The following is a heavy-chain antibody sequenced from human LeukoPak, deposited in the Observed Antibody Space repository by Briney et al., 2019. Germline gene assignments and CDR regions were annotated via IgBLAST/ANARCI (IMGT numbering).Heavy chain of an antibody. V-gene: IGHV4-34*01. CDR3: ARGRSRTAMVTFAY. Sequence: PSETLSLTCAVYGGSFSGYYWSWIRQPPGKGLEWIGEINHSGSTNYNPSLKSRVTISVDTSKNQFSLKLSSVTAADTAVYCCARGRSRTAMVTFAYWGQGTLVTVSS. CDR2: INHSGST. J-gene: IGHJ4*02. D-gene: IGHD5-18*01. CDR1: GGSFSGYY.